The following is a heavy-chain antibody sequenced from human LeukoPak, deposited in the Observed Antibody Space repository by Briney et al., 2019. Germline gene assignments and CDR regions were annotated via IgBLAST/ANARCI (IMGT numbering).Heavy chain of an antibody. J-gene: IGHJ4*02. CDR1: GFSVSSNY. D-gene: IGHD3-3*01. V-gene: IGHV3-66*01. Sequence: GGSLRLSCAASGFSVSSNYMSWVRQAPGKGLEWVSFIHSGGTYYVESVKGRFTISRDNSKNTVYLQMNSLRAEDTAMYYCAPEGPVFGVRGQGSLVTVSS. CDR2: IHSGGT. CDR3: APEGPVFGV.